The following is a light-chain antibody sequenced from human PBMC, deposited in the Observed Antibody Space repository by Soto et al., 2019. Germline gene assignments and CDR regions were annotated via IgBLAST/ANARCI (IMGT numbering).Light chain of an antibody. CDR1: QDIKNF. CDR2: DAF. J-gene: IGKJ4*01. CDR3: QQYDSLPPT. V-gene: IGKV1-33*01. Sequence: DIQMTQSPSSLSASVGDSVTMTCQASQDIKNFLNWYQQKPGKAPKLLIYDAFKLDTGVPPRFSGSGSGTDFTFTISSLQPEDIATYFCQQYDSLPPTFGGGTKVEI.